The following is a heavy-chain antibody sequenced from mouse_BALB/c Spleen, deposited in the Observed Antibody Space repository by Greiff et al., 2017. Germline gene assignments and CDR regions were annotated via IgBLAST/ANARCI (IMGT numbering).Heavy chain of an antibody. CDR1: GFSLTSYG. D-gene: IGHD1-2*01. CDR2: IWSGGST. V-gene: IGHV2-2*02. Sequence: VKLMESGPGLVQPSQSLSITCTVSGFSLTSYGVHWVRQSPGKGLEWLGVIWSGGSTDYNAAFISRLSISKDNSKSQVFFKMNSLQANDTAIYYCARNFGITTAWFAYWGQGTLVTVSA. CDR3: ARNFGITTAWFAY. J-gene: IGHJ3*01.